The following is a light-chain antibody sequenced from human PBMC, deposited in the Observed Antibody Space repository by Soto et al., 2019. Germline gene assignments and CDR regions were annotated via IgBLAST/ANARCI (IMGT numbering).Light chain of an antibody. J-gene: IGKJ4*01. CDR3: QQYDSYPLT. CDR2: QAS. V-gene: IGKV1-5*03. Sequence: DIQMXQSPXTLSASVEDGVTITCRASQSIRSWLAWYQQKPGKAPKLLIYQASSLESGVPSRFSGSGSGTEFTLTISSLQPDDFATYYCQQYDSYPLTFGGGTKVEIK. CDR1: QSIRSW.